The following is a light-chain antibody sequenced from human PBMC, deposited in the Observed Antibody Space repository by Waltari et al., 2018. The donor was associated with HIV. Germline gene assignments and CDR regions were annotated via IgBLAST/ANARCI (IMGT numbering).Light chain of an antibody. CDR3: QQYYTLRST. Sequence: DIVMTQSPDSLAVSLGERATINCKSSQSVLYSSNNKNYLAWYQQKPGQPPELLIYWASTRAIGVPDRFSGSGSGTDFSLTISRVQADDVAIYYCQQYYTLRSTFGGGTKIEI. J-gene: IGKJ4*01. CDR1: QSVLYSSNNKNY. CDR2: WAS. V-gene: IGKV4-1*01.